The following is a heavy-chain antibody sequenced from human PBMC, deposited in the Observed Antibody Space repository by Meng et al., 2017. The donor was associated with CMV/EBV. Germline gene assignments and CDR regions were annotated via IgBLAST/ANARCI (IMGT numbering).Heavy chain of an antibody. Sequence: SLKISCAASGFTFDDYAMHWVRQAPGKGLEWVSGISRNSGSIGYADSVKGRFTISRDNAKNSLYLQMNSLRAEDTALYYCAKANYPFSGGFDYWGQGTLVTVSS. V-gene: IGHV3-9*01. CDR3: AKANYPFSGGFDY. CDR1: GFTFDDYA. D-gene: IGHD3-10*01. CDR2: ISRNSGSI. J-gene: IGHJ4*02.